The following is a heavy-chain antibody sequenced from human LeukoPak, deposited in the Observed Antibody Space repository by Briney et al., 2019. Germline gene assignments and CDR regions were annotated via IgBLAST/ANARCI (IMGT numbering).Heavy chain of an antibody. CDR2: IYYSGTT. CDR3: ARGRWFGELSPGDY. CDR1: GGSLTSGDYY. Sequence: SETLSLTCTVSGGSLTSGDYYWSWIRQPPGKGLEWIGYIYYSGTTYYNPSLKSRVTISLDTSKNQFSLTLSSVTAADTAVYFCARGRWFGELSPGDYWGQGTLVTVSS. V-gene: IGHV4-30-4*01. D-gene: IGHD3-10*01. J-gene: IGHJ4*02.